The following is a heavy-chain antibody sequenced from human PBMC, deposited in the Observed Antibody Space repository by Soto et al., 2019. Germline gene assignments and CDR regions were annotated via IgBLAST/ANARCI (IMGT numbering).Heavy chain of an antibody. CDR2: ISFDGNNQ. Sequence: PGGSLRLSCEASGFTFSRNAMHWVRQAPGKGLEWVAAISFDGNNQYYTDSVKGRFTISRDNSKNTLDLQMNSLRREDTAVYYCARDREYSGFYYGMDVWGQGTTVTVSS. CDR3: ARDREYSGFYYGMDV. J-gene: IGHJ6*02. CDR1: GFTFSRNA. D-gene: IGHD5-12*01. V-gene: IGHV3-30-3*01.